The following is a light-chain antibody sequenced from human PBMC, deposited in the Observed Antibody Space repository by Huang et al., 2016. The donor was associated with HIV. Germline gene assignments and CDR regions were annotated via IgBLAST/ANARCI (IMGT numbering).Light chain of an antibody. CDR3: QQSYSALGLT. J-gene: IGKJ4*01. CDR1: QSIGTY. V-gene: IGKV1-39*01. CDR2: VAS. Sequence: DIQMTQSPSSLSASVGDRVTIACRASQSIGTYLNWYQQKRGKAPRLLIHVASSLQSGVPSRFSGSCSGTDFTLTISSLQPEDFATYYCQQSYSALGLTFGGGTKVEIK.